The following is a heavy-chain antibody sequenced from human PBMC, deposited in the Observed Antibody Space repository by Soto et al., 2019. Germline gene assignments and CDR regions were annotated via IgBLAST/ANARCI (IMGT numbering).Heavy chain of an antibody. CDR1: GGSISSGDYY. D-gene: IGHD1-26*01. CDR2: IYYSGST. V-gene: IGHV4-30-4*01. Sequence: SETLSLTCTVSGGSISSGDYYWSWIRQPPGKGLEWIGYIYYSGSTYYNPSLKSRVTISVDTSKNQFSLKLSSVTAADTAVYYCASTSGSYRDYYFDYWGQGTLVTVSS. J-gene: IGHJ4*02. CDR3: ASTSGSYRDYYFDY.